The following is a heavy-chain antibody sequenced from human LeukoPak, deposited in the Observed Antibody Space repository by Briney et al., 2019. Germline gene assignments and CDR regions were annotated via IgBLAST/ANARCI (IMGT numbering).Heavy chain of an antibody. CDR2: IKQDGSEK. CDR3: AKDKLVRVDYFDY. V-gene: IGHV3-7*01. J-gene: IGHJ4*02. Sequence: GGSLRLSCAASGFTFSSYWMSWVRQAPGKGLEWVAKIKQDGSEKHYVDSVKGRFTISRDNAKNSLYLQMNSLRAEDTAVYYCAKDKLVRVDYFDYWGQGTLVTVSS. D-gene: IGHD3-10*01. CDR1: GFTFSSYW.